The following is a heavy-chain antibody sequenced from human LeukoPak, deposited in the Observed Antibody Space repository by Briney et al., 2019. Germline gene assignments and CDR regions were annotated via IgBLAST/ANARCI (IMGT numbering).Heavy chain of an antibody. Sequence: GGSLRLSCAASGFTFSSYGMHWVRQAPGKGLEWVAVISYDGSNKYYADSVKGRFTISRDNSKNTLYLQMNSLRAEDTAVYYCARDLGGIVVVPAAITQSYDYWGQGTLVTVSS. CDR1: GFTFSSYG. CDR2: ISYDGSNK. V-gene: IGHV3-30*03. J-gene: IGHJ4*02. CDR3: ARDLGGIVVVPAAITQSYDY. D-gene: IGHD2-2*02.